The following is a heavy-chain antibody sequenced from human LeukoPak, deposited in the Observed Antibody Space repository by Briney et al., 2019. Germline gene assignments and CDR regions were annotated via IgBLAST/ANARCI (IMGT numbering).Heavy chain of an antibody. D-gene: IGHD3-10*01. J-gene: IGHJ4*02. CDR1: GFTFDDYA. Sequence: GGSLRLSCAASGFTFDDYAMHWVRQAPGKGLEWVSGISWNSGSIGYADSVKGRFTISRDNAKNSLYLQMNSLGAEDTALYYCAKDINEYGSGSYPDYWGQGTLVAVSS. V-gene: IGHV3-9*01. CDR3: AKDINEYGSGSYPDY. CDR2: ISWNSGSI.